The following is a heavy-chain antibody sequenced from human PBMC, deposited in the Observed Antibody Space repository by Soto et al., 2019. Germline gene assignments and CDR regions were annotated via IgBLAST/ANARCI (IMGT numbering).Heavy chain of an antibody. CDR3: ARGDTHQLLRGWFDP. CDR1: GGTFSSFA. CDR2: IIPIFGKT. D-gene: IGHD2-2*01. Sequence: QVQLVQSGAEVKKPGSSVNVSCKASGGTFSSFAFSWVRQAPGQGLEWMGDIIPIFGKTSYAQKFQGRVTMTADESTFTAYLALSSLTYDDPAVYYCARGDTHQLLRGWFDPWGQGTLVIVAS. V-gene: IGHV1-69*01. J-gene: IGHJ5*02.